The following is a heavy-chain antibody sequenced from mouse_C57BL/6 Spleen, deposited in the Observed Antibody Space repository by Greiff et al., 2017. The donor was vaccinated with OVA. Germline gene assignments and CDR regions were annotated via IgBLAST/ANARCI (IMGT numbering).Heavy chain of an antibody. CDR2: ISDGGSYT. D-gene: IGHD1-3*01. CDR1: GFTFSSYA. V-gene: IGHV5-4*01. Sequence: DVKLVESGGGLVKPGGSLKLSCAASGFTFSSYAMSWVRQTPEKRLEWVATISDGGSYTYYPDNVKGRFTISRDNAKNNLYLQMSHLKSEDTAMYYCARDGSFNSYFDYWGQGTTLTVSS. J-gene: IGHJ2*01. CDR3: ARDGSFNSYFDY.